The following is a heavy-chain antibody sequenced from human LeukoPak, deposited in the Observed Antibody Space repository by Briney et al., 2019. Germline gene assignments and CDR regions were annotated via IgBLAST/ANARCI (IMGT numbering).Heavy chain of an antibody. V-gene: IGHV3-23*01. CDR1: GFTFSSYV. J-gene: IGHJ4*02. D-gene: IGHD6-13*01. CDR3: AKGSSSSRPYYFDS. CDR2: VIGSYT. Sequence: PGGSLRLSCAASGFTFSSYVMSWVRQAPGEGLEWDSAVIGSYTYYADSVKGRFTISRDNSKNTLFLEMNSLRAGDTAVYYCAKGSSSSRPYYFDSWGLGTLVIVSS.